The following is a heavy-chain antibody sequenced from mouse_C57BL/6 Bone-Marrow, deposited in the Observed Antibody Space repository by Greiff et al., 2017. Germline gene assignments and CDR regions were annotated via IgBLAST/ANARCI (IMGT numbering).Heavy chain of an antibody. D-gene: IGHD1-1*01. CDR1: GFPFSSYG. CDR2: ISSGGSYT. J-gene: IGHJ3*01. CDR3: ARAYYYGSWFAY. V-gene: IGHV5-6*01. Sequence: EVHLVESGGDLVKPGGSLKLSCAASGFPFSSYGMSWVRQTPDKRLEWVATISSGGSYTYYPDSVKGRFTISRDNAKNTLYLQMSSLKSEDTAMYYCARAYYYGSWFAYWGQGTLVTVSA.